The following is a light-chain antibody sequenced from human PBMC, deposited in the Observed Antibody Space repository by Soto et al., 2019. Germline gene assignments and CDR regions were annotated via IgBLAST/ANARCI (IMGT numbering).Light chain of an antibody. CDR2: GAS. CDR1: QVFSNS. J-gene: IGKJ4*01. CDR3: QKYDSAPLT. Sequence: DIQMTQSPSSLTASIGDRVTISCRASQVFSNSLAWYQQKPGKVPTLLIYGASILQSGVPSRFSGSGSGTEFTLTISCLQPEDVATYFCQKYDSAPLTFGGGTKVEIK. V-gene: IGKV1-27*01.